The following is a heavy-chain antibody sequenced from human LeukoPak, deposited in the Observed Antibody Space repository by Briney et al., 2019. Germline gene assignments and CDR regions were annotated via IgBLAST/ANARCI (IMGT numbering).Heavy chain of an antibody. CDR2: ISSSSSTI. J-gene: IGHJ4*02. CDR3: ARYDAAGLDY. D-gene: IGHD6-13*01. CDR1: GFTFSRDS. Sequence: AGGSLRLSCAASGFTFSRDSMNWVRQAPGKGLEWVSYISSSSSTIYYADSVKGRFTISRDNAKNSLSLQMNSLRAEDTAVYYCARYDAAGLDYWGQGTLVTVSS. V-gene: IGHV3-48*04.